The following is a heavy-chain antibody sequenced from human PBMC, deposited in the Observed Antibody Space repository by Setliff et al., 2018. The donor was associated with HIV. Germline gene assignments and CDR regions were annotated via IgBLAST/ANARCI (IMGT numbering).Heavy chain of an antibody. V-gene: IGHV1-3*01. CDR3: ARYLVVVPVAVGGLDV. J-gene: IGHJ6*02. Sequence: ASVKVSCKTSGFTFSNYAIHWVRQAPGQGLEWMGWINAGNGDTRYSPKFQGRVTFTRDSSASTVYMEMSSLRSEDTAMFYCARYLVVVPVAVGGLDVWGQGTTVTVSS. CDR2: INAGNGDT. CDR1: GFTFSNYA. D-gene: IGHD2-2*01.